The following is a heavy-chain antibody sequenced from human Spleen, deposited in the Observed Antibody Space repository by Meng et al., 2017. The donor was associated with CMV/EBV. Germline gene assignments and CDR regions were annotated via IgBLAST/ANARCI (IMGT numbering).Heavy chain of an antibody. J-gene: IGHJ4*02. V-gene: IGHV1-2*02. Sequence: ASVKVSCKASGGTFDSSSISWVRQAPGQGLEWMGCINPNNGDTVYKQKFQGRVTMTRDTSISTAYMDLRWLKSDDKAVYYCTTGEGTNWWNHLNSWGKGTLVTVSS. CDR2: INPNNGDT. CDR3: TTGEGTNWWNHLNS. D-gene: IGHD2-8*02. CDR1: GGTFDSSS.